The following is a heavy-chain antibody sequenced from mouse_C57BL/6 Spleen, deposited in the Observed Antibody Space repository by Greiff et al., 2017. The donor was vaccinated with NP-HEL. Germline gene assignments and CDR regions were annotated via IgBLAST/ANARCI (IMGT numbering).Heavy chain of an antibody. Sequence: QVQLQQPGTELVKPGASVKLSCKASGYTFTSYWMHWVKQRPGQGLEWMGNINPSNGGTNYNEKIKSKATLTVDKSSSTAYMQLSSLTSEDSAVYYCARSGFITTVVATGNYFDYWGQGTTLTVSS. CDR2: INPSNGGT. CDR3: ARSGFITTVVATGNYFDY. D-gene: IGHD1-1*01. CDR1: GYTFTSYW. V-gene: IGHV1-53*01. J-gene: IGHJ2*01.